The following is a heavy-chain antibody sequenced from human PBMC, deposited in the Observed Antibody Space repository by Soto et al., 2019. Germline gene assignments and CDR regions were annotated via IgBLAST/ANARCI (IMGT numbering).Heavy chain of an antibody. D-gene: IGHD6-13*01. CDR1: GGTFSTYA. V-gene: IGHV1-69*01. Sequence: QVQLVQSGAEVKKPGSSVKVSCKASGGTFSTYAINWVRQAPGQGLEWMGGIIPMFRTAEYAQQFQGRVTITADEPTSTAYMELSSLRSEDTAGYYCARDQQPKRGGYYYYYAMDVWGQGTTVTVSS. CDR2: IIPMFRTA. J-gene: IGHJ6*02. CDR3: ARDQQPKRGGYYYYYAMDV.